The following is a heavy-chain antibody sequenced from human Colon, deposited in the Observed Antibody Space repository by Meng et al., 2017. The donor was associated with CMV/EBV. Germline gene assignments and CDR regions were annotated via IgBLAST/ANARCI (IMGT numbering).Heavy chain of an antibody. CDR2: MRYDGSKK. CDR1: GFIFRSYG. J-gene: IGHJ4*02. D-gene: IGHD2-2*02. V-gene: IGHV3-30*02. CDR3: ARDAAPHCSSTSCYSRNFNY. Sequence: GESLKISCAASGFIFRSYGMNWVRQAPGKGLEWVAFMRYDGSKKLYADSVRGRFTISRDNAKNSLYLQMNSLRAEDTAVYYCARDAAPHCSSTSCYSRNFNYWGQGTLVTVSS.